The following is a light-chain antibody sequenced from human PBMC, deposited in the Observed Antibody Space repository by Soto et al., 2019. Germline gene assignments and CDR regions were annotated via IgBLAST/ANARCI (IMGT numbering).Light chain of an antibody. Sequence: IVLTQSPGTLSLSPGERATVSCRASETMGRAYFAWYQHRPGRTPRLVLSATSNRAAGIPDRFGGSGSGADFTLTISGVEPEDFAVYYCHQYATSPFTFGQGTKLEI. CDR2: ATS. V-gene: IGKV3-20*01. J-gene: IGKJ2*01. CDR1: ETMGRAY. CDR3: HQYATSPFT.